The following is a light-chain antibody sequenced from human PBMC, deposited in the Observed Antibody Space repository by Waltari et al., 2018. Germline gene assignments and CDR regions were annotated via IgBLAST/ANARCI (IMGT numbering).Light chain of an antibody. V-gene: IGLV2-14*03. CDR2: DVS. CDR3: SSESSDKVVL. CDR1: SNDVGFSNS. J-gene: IGLJ3*02. Sequence: QSALTQPASVSGSPGQSVTISCTGTSNDVGFSNSVSWYQDHPGQGPKVIIYDVSDRPSGVSARFSGSKSGNTASLTISGLQAEDEAGDYCSSESSDKVVLFGGGTKVTVL.